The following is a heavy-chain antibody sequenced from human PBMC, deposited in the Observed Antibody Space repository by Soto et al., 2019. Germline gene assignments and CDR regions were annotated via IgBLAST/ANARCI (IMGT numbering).Heavy chain of an antibody. V-gene: IGHV1-69*13. D-gene: IGHD5-12*01. Sequence: RASVKVSCKASRGTFSSYAISWVRQAPGQGLEWMGGIIPIFGTANYAQKFQGRVTITADESTSTAYMELSSLRSEDTAVYYCARDRRFGMATINFLDYWGQGTLVTVSS. CDR2: IIPIFGTA. CDR1: RGTFSSYA. J-gene: IGHJ4*02. CDR3: ARDRRFGMATINFLDY.